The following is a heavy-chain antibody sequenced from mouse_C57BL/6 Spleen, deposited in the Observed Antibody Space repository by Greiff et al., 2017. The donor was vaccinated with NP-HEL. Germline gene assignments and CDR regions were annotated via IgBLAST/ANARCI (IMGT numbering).Heavy chain of an antibody. D-gene: IGHD3-1*01. Sequence: VKLMESGPELVKPGASVKLSCKASGYTFTSYDINWVKQRPGQGLEWIGWIYPRDGSTKYNEKFKGKATLTVDTSSSTAYMELHSLTSEDSAVYFCARKDSGYFDYWGQGTTLTVSS. V-gene: IGHV1-85*01. CDR1: GYTFTSYD. CDR2: IYPRDGST. J-gene: IGHJ2*01. CDR3: ARKDSGYFDY.